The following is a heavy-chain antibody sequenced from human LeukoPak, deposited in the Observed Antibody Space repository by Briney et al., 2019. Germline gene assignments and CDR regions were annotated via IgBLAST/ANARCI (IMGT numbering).Heavy chain of an antibody. J-gene: IGHJ4*02. V-gene: IGHV3-7*01. CDR3: ARGMGLDY. Sequence: GGSLRLSCAASGFTFSNYWMTWVRQAPGKGLEWVANIKQDGSEKYFVDSVKGRFTISRDNAKNSLYLQMNSLRVEDTAVYYCARGMGLDYWGQGTLVTVSS. CDR1: GFTFSNYW. CDR2: IKQDGSEK. D-gene: IGHD1-26*01.